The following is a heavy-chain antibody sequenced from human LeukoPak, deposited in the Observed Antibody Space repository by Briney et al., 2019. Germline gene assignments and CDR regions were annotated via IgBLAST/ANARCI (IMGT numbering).Heavy chain of an antibody. CDR1: DASVSSDY. V-gene: IGHV4-59*02. CDR3: ARGFYSPHY. CDR2: ISNSGST. D-gene: IGHD4-11*01. J-gene: IGHJ4*02. Sequence: PSETLSLTCTVSDASVSSDYWTWIRQPPGKGLEWIGYISNSGSTNYNPSLKSRITISVDTSKNQFSLKLSSVTAADTAVYYCARGFYSPHYWGQGTLVSVSS.